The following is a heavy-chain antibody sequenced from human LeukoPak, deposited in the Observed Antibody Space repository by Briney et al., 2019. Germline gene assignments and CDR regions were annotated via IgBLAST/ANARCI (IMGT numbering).Heavy chain of an antibody. CDR2: INPNSGGT. CDR1: GYTFTGYY. CDR3: ARVGSAAATADY. Sequence: ASVKVSCKASGYTFTGYYMHWVRQAPGQGLEWMGWINPNSGGTNYAQKFQGRDTMTRDTSISTAYMELNSLTSDDTAIYFCARVGSAAATADYWGQGTLVTVSS. J-gene: IGHJ4*02. V-gene: IGHV1-2*02. D-gene: IGHD6-25*01.